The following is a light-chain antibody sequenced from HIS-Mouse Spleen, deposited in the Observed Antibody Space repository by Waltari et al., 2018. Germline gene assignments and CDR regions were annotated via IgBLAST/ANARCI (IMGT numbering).Light chain of an antibody. CDR1: TSDVGGYNL. J-gene: IGLJ3*02. CDR2: EGS. V-gene: IGLV2-23*01. CDR3: CSYAGSSTWV. Sequence: QSALTQPASVSGSPGQSITISCTGTTSDVGGYNLVPWNQQQPGKAPNLMIYEGSKRPSGVSNRFSGSKSGNTASLTISGLQAEDEADYYCCSYAGSSTWVFGGGTKLTVL.